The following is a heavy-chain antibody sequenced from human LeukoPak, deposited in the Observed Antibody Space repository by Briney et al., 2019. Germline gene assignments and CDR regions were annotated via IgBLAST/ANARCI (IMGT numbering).Heavy chain of an antibody. CDR1: GFTFSSYG. J-gene: IGHJ5*02. CDR2: ISTSSSYI. D-gene: IGHD2-8*01. V-gene: IGHV3-21*04. Sequence: GGSLRLSCAASGFTFSSYGMSWVRQAPGKGLEWVSFISTSSSYIYYADSVKGRFIISRDNARKSLYLQMSSLRAEDTAVYYCAKAGCTTVACRPNVYNWFDPWGQGTLVTVSS. CDR3: AKAGCTTVACRPNVYNWFDP.